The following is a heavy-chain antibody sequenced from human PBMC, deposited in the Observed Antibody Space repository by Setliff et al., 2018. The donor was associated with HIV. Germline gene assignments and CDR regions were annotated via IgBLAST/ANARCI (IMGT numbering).Heavy chain of an antibody. D-gene: IGHD6-25*01. CDR3: ARYSPRGYTLTGPY. J-gene: IGHJ4*02. CDR2: VSSRGDT. CDR1: GGSVSSGSYY. V-gene: IGHV4-61*10. Sequence: SETLSLTCTVSGGSVSSGSYYWNWIRQPAGKGLEWIGRVSSRGDTNYNPSLKSRVTISLDTSKNQFSLKLTSVTAADTAVYYCARYSPRGYTLTGPYWGQGTLVTVSS.